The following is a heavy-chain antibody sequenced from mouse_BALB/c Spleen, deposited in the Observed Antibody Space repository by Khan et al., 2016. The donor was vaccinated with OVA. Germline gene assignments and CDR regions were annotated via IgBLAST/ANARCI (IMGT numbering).Heavy chain of an antibody. CDR3: ARKDYYDYDPFPY. Sequence: VQLKESGPGLVKPSQSLSLTCTVTGYSITSEYAWNWIRQFPGNKLEWMGYINHSGNTRFNPSLKSRTSITRDTSKNQFFLRLNSVTTEDTATYYCARKDYYDYDPFPYWGQGTLVTVSA. D-gene: IGHD2-4*01. J-gene: IGHJ3*01. CDR2: INHSGNT. V-gene: IGHV3-2*02. CDR1: GYSITSEYA.